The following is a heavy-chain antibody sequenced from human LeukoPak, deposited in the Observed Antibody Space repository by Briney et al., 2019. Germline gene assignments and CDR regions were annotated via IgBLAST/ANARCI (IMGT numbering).Heavy chain of an antibody. CDR2: IYYSGST. D-gene: IGHD2-15*01. CDR3: ARDYGLGYCSGGSCYRRFYYFDY. Sequence: SETLSLTCTVSGGSVSSGSYYWSWIRQPPGKRLEWIGYIYYSGSTNYNPSLKSRVTISVDTSKNQFSLKLSSVTAADTAVYYCARDYGLGYCSGGSCYRRFYYFDYWGQGTLVTVSS. J-gene: IGHJ4*02. CDR1: GGSVSSGSYY. V-gene: IGHV4-61*01.